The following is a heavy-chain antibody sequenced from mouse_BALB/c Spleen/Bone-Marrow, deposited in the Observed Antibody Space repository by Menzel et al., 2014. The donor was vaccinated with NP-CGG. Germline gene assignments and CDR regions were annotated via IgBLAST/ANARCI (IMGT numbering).Heavy chain of an antibody. CDR3: ARWAFDAWFAY. V-gene: IGHV1-9*01. CDR1: GYTFSSYW. D-gene: IGHD3-1*01. CDR2: ILPGSGNT. J-gene: IGHJ3*01. Sequence: VKLVESGAELMKPGASVKVSCKATGYTFSSYWIEWVKQRPGHGLEWIGEILPGSGNTNYNKKFKGKATSTADTSSNTAYMQLSSLTSEDSAVYYCARWAFDAWFAYWGQGTLVTVSA.